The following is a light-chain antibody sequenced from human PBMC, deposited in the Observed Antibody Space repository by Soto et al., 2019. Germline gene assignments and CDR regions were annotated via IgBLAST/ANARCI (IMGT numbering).Light chain of an antibody. CDR2: EVS. Sequence: QSVLTQPASVSGSPGKSITISGTGTSSAVGGYDYVSWYQHHPGKAPNLMVFEVSNRPSGVSYRFSGSKSGNTASLTISGLQAEDEADYFCSSYSISTAYLFGTGTKLTVL. J-gene: IGLJ1*01. V-gene: IGLV2-14*01. CDR3: SSYSISTAYL. CDR1: SSAVGGYDY.